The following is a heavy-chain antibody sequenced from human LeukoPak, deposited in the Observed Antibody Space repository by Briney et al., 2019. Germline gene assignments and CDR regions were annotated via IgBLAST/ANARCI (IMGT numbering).Heavy chain of an antibody. V-gene: IGHV3-30-3*01. J-gene: IGHJ4*02. CDR3: ARDPEF. CDR2: ISYDGSNK. CDR1: GFTFSSYA. Sequence: GGSLRLSCAASGFTFSSYAMHWVRQAPGKGLEWVAVISYDGSNKYYADSVKGRFTISRDNSKNTLYLQMNSLRAEDTAVYYCARDPEFWGQGTLVTVSS. D-gene: IGHD3-10*01.